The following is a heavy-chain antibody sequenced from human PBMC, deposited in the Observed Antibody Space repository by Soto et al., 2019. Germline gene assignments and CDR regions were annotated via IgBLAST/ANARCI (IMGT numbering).Heavy chain of an antibody. V-gene: IGHV3-23*01. CDR2: ISGSGGST. Sequence: GGSLRLSCAASGFTFSSYAMSWVRQAPGKGLEWVSAISGSGGSTYYADSVKGRFTISRDNSKNTLYLQMNSLRAEDMAVYYCAKSSEVDKGAFDIWGQGTMVTVSS. D-gene: IGHD5-12*01. CDR3: AKSSEVDKGAFDI. CDR1: GFTFSSYA. J-gene: IGHJ3*02.